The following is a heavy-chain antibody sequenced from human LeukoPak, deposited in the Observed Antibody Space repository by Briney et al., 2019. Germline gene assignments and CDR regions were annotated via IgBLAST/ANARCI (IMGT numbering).Heavy chain of an antibody. CDR3: ARDELVVPAAQDYYYYGMDV. Sequence: GASVKVSCKASGGTFSSYAISWVRQAPGQGLEWMGGIIPIFGTANYAQKFQGRVTITADKSTSTAYMELRSLRSDDTAVYYCARDELVVPAAQDYYYYGMDVWGKGTTVTVSS. D-gene: IGHD2-2*01. V-gene: IGHV1-69*06. J-gene: IGHJ6*04. CDR1: GGTFSSYA. CDR2: IIPIFGTA.